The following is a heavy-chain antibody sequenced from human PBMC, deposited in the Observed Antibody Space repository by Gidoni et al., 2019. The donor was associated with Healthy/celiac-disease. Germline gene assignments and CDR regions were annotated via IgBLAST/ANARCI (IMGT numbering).Heavy chain of an antibody. Sequence: EVQLLESGGGLVQPGGSLRLSSAASGFTFSSDAMSWVRQAPGKGLEWVSASSGSGGSTHYADSLKGRFTISRDNSKNTLYLQMNSLRAEDTAVYYCAKVEESDSSGWGYWGQGTLVTVSS. CDR3: AKVEESDSSGWGY. CDR2: SSGSGGST. V-gene: IGHV3-23*01. J-gene: IGHJ4*02. D-gene: IGHD3-22*01. CDR1: GFTFSSDA.